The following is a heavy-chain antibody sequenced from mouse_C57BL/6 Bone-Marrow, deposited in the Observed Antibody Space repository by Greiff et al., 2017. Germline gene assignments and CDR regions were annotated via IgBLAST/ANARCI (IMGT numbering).Heavy chain of an antibody. CDR1: GYTFTSYW. V-gene: IGHV1-69*01. CDR2: IDPSDSYT. Sequence: VQLQQPGAELVMPGASVKMSCKASGYTFTSYWMHWVKQRPGQGLEWIGEIDPSDSYTNYNQKFKGKSTLTVDKSSSTAYMQLSSLTSEDSAVYYWARPGVSPAWFAYWGQGTLVTVSA. CDR3: ARPGVSPAWFAY. J-gene: IGHJ3*01.